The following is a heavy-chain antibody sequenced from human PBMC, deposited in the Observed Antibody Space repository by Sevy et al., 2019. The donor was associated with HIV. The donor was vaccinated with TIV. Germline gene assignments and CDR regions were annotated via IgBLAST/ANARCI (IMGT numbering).Heavy chain of an antibody. D-gene: IGHD6-13*01. CDR1: GFTFSSYS. CDR3: ATRIGAAGKGDAFDI. J-gene: IGHJ3*02. CDR2: ISSSSSYI. Sequence: GGSLRLSCAASGFTFSSYSMNWVHQAPGKGLEWVSSISSSSSYIYYADSVKGRFTISRDNAKNSLYLQMNSLRAEDTAVYYCATRIGAAGKGDAFDIWGQGTMVTVSS. V-gene: IGHV3-21*01.